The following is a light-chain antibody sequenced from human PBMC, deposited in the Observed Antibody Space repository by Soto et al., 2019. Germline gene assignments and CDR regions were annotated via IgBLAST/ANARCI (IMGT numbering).Light chain of an antibody. CDR2: AAS. J-gene: IGKJ1*01. CDR3: QQGYNWPRT. CDR1: QDIRNY. Sequence: ILMTQSPSSLSSSLGDRATITCRASQDIRNYLGWYQQKPGKAPKLLIYAASSLQSGIPSRFSGSGSGTDFTLTISSLQPEDFAAYYCQQGYNWPRTFGQGTKVDIK. V-gene: IGKV1-6*01.